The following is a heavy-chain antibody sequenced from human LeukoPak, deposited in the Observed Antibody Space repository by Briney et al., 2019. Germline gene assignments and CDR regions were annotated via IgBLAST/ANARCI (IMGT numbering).Heavy chain of an antibody. J-gene: IGHJ4*02. CDR2: INPNSGGA. V-gene: IGHV1-2*02. Sequence: GASVKVSCKASGYTFTDFYIHWVRQAPGQGLEWMGWINPNSGGADYVQKFQGRVTMTRDTSISTVYMEMSRLTSDDTAVYYCARLREDNNWYFDYWGQGTLVAVSS. CDR3: ARLREDNNWYFDY. D-gene: IGHD1-1*01. CDR1: GYTFTDFY.